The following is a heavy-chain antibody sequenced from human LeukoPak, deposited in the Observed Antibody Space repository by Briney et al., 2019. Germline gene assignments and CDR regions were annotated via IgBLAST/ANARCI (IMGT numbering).Heavy chain of an antibody. CDR2: INGDGSST. CDR3: ARVRYDYYGMDV. Sequence: GRSLRLSCAASGFTFSSYAMHWVRQGPGKGLLWVSRINGDGSSTSYADSVEGRFTISRDNAKNTSYLQMNSLRAEDTAVYYCARVRYDYYGMDVWGQGTTVTVSS. V-gene: IGHV3-74*01. CDR1: GFTFSSYA. J-gene: IGHJ6*02.